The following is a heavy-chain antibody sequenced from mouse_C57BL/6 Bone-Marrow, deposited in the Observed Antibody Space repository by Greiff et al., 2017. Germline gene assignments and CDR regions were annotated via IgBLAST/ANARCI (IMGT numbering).Heavy chain of an antibody. J-gene: IGHJ4*01. CDR3: VCVGKGAMDD. CDR1: GYTFTDYY. V-gene: IGHV1-19*01. CDR2: LNPYHGGT. Sequence: EVQLVESGPVLVKPGASVKMSCTASGYTFTDYYMHWVKQSHGPSLEWIGVLNPYHGGTSYTQPFKGKVTLTVDTSSCTAYLVLNSLTTKSSEVYNCVCVGKGAMDDWGQGTSVTVSS. D-gene: IGHD1-3*01.